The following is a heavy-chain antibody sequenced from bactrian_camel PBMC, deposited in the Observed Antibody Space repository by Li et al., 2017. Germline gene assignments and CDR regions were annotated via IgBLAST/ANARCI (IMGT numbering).Heavy chain of an antibody. D-gene: IGHD3*01. CDR3: AARRFSCATGSWSFSD. CDR1: EHTFTFSGYC. CDR2: IAADGKT. J-gene: IGHJ4*01. Sequence: HVQLVESGGGSVQAGGSLRPSCTASEHTFTFSGYCVAWFRQAPGKEREGVAEIAADGKTTHTDFVKGRFTISKDNAKNSLYLEMNNLKPADTAVYYCAARRFSCATGSWSFSDWGQGTQVTVS. V-gene: IGHV3S55*01.